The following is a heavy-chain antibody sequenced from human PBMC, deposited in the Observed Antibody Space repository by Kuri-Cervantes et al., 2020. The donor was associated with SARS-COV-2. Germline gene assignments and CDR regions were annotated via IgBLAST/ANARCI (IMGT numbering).Heavy chain of an antibody. J-gene: IGHJ4*02. D-gene: IGHD3-9*01. V-gene: IGHV4-34*01. CDR1: GGSFSGYY. CDR3: ARQGPLRYFDWLESSPFDY. Sequence: SETLSLTCAVYGGSFSGYYWSWIRQPPGKGLEWIGEINHSGSTNYNPSLKSRVTISVDTSKNQFSLKLSSVTAADTAVYYCARQGPLRYFDWLESSPFDYWGQGTLVTVSS. CDR2: INHSGST.